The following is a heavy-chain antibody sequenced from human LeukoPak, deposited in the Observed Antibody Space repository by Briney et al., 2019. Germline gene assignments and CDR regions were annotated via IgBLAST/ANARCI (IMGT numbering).Heavy chain of an antibody. CDR2: IYYSGRT. D-gene: IGHD5-18*01. CDR1: GGSISGGGYY. CDR3: ARGFRGYTSRAWFVL. J-gene: IGHJ5*02. Sequence: SQTLSLTCTVSGGSISGGGYYCSWIRQHPGKGLEWSGYIYYSGRTYYNPSLKSRLTMSVDTSKSQFSLRLRSVTAADTAVYYCARGFRGYTSRAWFVLWGQGTLVTVSS. V-gene: IGHV4-31*03.